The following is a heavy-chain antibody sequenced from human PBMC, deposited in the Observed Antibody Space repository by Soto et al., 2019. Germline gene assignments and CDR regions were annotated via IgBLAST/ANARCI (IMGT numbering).Heavy chain of an antibody. J-gene: IGHJ4*02. CDR2: VSGYNDKT. D-gene: IGHD2-21*01. CDR1: GYTFTNHG. CDR3: ARDFYPVAYFFDY. V-gene: IGHV1-18*04. Sequence: QVPLVQSGAEVKKPGASVKVSCKASGYTFTNHGISWVRQAPGQGLEWMGWVSGYNDKTKSAQKFQGRVTMTTDTSTSTACMELRSLRSDDTAVYYCARDFYPVAYFFDYWGQGTLVTVSS.